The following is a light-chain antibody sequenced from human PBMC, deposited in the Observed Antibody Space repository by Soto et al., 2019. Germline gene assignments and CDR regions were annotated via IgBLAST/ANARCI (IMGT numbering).Light chain of an antibody. CDR1: QSVGSN. J-gene: IGKJ2*01. CDR2: GAS. CDR3: QQYNQPYDRWPRVYT. Sequence: EIVMTQSPVTLSVSPGERATLSCRASQSVGSNLAWYQQKPGQAPRLLIYGASTRATDVPARFSGSGSGTEFTLTISSLQSEDFAVYFCQQYNQPYDRWPRVYTFGQGTKLEIK. V-gene: IGKV3-15*01.